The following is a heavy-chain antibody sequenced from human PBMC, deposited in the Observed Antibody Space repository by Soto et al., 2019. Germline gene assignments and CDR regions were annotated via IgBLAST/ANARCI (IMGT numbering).Heavy chain of an antibody. CDR2: ISSSSSYI. CDR3: ASGSSPHYYYYGMDV. D-gene: IGHD6-13*01. J-gene: IGHJ6*02. V-gene: IGHV3-21*01. Sequence: GGSLRLSCSAAGVTFSSYSMNWVLQAPGKGLEWVSSISSSSSYIYYADSVKGRFTISRDNAKNSLYLQMNSLRAEDTAVYYCASGSSPHYYYYGMDVWGQGTTVTVSS. CDR1: GVTFSSYS.